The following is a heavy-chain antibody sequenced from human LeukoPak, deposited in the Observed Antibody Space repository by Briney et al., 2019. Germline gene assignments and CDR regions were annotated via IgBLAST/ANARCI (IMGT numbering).Heavy chain of an antibody. CDR3: AKETGSGGPFDY. CDR2: ISYDGSNK. Sequence: GGSLRLSCAASGFTFSSYGMHWVPQAPGKGLEWVAVISYDGSNKYYADSVKGRFTISRDNSKNTLYLQMNSLRAEDTAVYYCAKETGSGGPFDYWGQGTLVTVSS. D-gene: IGHD3-3*01. J-gene: IGHJ4*02. CDR1: GFTFSSYG. V-gene: IGHV3-30*18.